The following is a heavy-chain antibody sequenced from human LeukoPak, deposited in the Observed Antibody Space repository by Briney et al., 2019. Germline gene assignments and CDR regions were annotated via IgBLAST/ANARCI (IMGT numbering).Heavy chain of an antibody. CDR1: GGSISSDYY. CDR2: IYTSGST. D-gene: IGHD2-2*01. V-gene: IGHV4-61*09. CDR3: ARGDCSSATCYFHDQ. Sequence: PSETLSLTCTVSGGSISSDYYWSWIRPPAGKGLEWIGHIYTSGSTNYNPSLKSRVTISLDTSKNQFSLKLNSVTAADTAVYYCARGDCSSATCYFHDQWGQGTLVTVFS. J-gene: IGHJ4*02.